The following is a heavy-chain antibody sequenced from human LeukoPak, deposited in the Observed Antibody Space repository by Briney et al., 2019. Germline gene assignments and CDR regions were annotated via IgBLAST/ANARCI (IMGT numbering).Heavy chain of an antibody. CDR2: INPNSGGT. V-gene: IGHV1-2*02. CDR1: GYTFTGYY. D-gene: IGHD6-13*01. Sequence: ASVKVSCKASGYTFTGYYMHWVRQAPGQGLEWMGWINPNSGGTNYAQKFQGRVTMTRDTSISTAYMELRSLRSDDTAVYYCARDLSAAGTGPYYFDYWGQGTLVTVSS. J-gene: IGHJ4*02. CDR3: ARDLSAAGTGPYYFDY.